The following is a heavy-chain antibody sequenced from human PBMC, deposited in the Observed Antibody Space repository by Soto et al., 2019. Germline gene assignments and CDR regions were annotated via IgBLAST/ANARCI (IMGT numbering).Heavy chain of an antibody. J-gene: IGHJ4*02. D-gene: IGHD2-2*03. CDR3: AKIEGMDPWAYSFDY. CDR2: IYGGGNGP. CDR1: GFTFSDFA. Sequence: EVQVLESGGGLVQPGGSLRLSCAATGFTFSDFAMSWVRQAPGKGLEWVSRIYGGGNGPHYADSVKGRVTISRDNSKNTLYLQMNSLRAEDTAVYSCAKIEGMDPWAYSFDYWGQGTLVTVSS. V-gene: IGHV3-23*01.